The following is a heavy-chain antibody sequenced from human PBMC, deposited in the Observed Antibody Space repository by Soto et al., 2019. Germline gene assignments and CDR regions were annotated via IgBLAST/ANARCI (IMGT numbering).Heavy chain of an antibody. J-gene: IGHJ3*02. CDR3: ARDQIALAYCGGDCSPQGAFDI. D-gene: IGHD2-21*02. V-gene: IGHV3-30-3*01. CDR2: ISYDGSNK. CDR1: GFTFSSYA. Sequence: QVQLVESGGGVVQPGRSLRLSCAASGFTFSSYAMHWVRQAPGKGLEWVAVISYDGSNKYYADSVKGRFTISRDNSKNTLYLQMNSLRAEDTAVYYCARDQIALAYCGGDCSPQGAFDIWGQGTMVTVSS.